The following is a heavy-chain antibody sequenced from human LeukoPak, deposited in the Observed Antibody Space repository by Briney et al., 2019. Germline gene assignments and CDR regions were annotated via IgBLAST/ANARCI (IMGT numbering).Heavy chain of an antibody. Sequence: PGGSLRLSCAASGFTVSSNYMSWVRQAPGKGLEWVSVIYSGGSTYYADSVKGRYTISRDNSKNTLYLQMNSLRAEDTAVYYCASAAVGSILGDWGQGTLVTVSS. V-gene: IGHV3-53*01. CDR3: ASAAVGSILGD. J-gene: IGHJ4*02. CDR1: GFTVSSNY. D-gene: IGHD2/OR15-2a*01. CDR2: IYSGGST.